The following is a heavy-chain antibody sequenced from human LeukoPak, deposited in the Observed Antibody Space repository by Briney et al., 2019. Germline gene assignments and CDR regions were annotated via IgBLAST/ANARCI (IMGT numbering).Heavy chain of an antibody. V-gene: IGHV4-61*02. CDR2: IYTSGST. CDR1: GGSISSGSYS. Sequence: SETLSLTCTVSGGSISSGSYSWSWIRQPAGKGLEWIGRIYTSGSTNYNPSLKSRVTISVDTSKNQFSLKLSSVTAADTAVYYCARHGGLGVHPQSGFFEHWGQGTLVTVSS. CDR3: ARHGGLGVHPQSGFFEH. D-gene: IGHD3-3*01. J-gene: IGHJ4*02.